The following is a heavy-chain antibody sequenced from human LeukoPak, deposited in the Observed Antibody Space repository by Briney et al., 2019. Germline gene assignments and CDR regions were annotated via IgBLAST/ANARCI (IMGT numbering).Heavy chain of an antibody. Sequence: GESLKISCKGSGYSFTTYWVGWVRQMPGEGLEWMGLFNPGNSDTRYSPSFQGQVTISADRSITTAYLQWSSLKASDTAMYYCAIAADGTGYFDYWGQGTLVTVSS. J-gene: IGHJ4*02. CDR3: AIAADGTGYFDY. CDR1: GYSFTTYW. V-gene: IGHV5-51*01. D-gene: IGHD6-13*01. CDR2: FNPGNSDT.